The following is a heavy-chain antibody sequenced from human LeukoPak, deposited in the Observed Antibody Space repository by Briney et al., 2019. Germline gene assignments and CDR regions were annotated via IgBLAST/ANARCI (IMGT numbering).Heavy chain of an antibody. V-gene: IGHV4-59*01. CDR3: ARAARGDCCLFDY. CDR1: GGSISSYY. Sequence: KPSETLSLTCTVSGGSISSYYWSWIRQPPGKGLEWIGYIYYSGSTNYNPSLKSRVTISVDTSKNQFSLKLSSVTAADTAVYYCARAARGDCCLFDYWGQGTLVTVSS. J-gene: IGHJ4*02. CDR2: IYYSGST. D-gene: IGHD2-21*02.